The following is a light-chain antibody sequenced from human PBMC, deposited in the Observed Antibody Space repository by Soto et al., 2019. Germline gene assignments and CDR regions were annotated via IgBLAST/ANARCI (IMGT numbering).Light chain of an antibody. CDR1: QSVSSY. V-gene: IGKV3-11*01. Sequence: EIVWTQSPATLSLSPGERATLSCRASQSVSSYLAWYQQKPGQAPRLLIYDASNRATGIPARFSGSGSGTDFTLTISSLEPEDFAVASCQQRSNCPPFTFGPGTKVDIK. CDR3: QQRSNCPPFT. J-gene: IGKJ3*01. CDR2: DAS.